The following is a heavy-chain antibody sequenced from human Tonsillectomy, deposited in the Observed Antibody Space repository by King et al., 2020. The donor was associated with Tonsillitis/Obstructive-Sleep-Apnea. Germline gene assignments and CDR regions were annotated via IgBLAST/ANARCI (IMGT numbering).Heavy chain of an antibody. CDR1: GFTLSDYG. D-gene: IGHD6-19*01. J-gene: IGHJ6*03. CDR2: VTGSGATI. CDR3: ARDQAPFQGLIYYMDV. Sequence: VQLVESGGGLVQPGGSLRLSCAASGFTLSDYGMSWVRRGPGKGLEWVSFVTGSGATIYYADSVKGRFTISRDDAKNSLYLQMDSLTDEDTAGYYCARDQAPFQGLIYYMDVWGIGTTVIVSS. V-gene: IGHV3-48*02.